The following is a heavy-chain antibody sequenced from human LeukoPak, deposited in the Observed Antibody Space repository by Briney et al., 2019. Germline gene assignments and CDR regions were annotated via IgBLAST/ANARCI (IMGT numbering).Heavy chain of an antibody. D-gene: IGHD1-26*01. CDR2: ISASGGST. CDR1: GFIFSDYA. Sequence: GGSLRLSCAASGFIFSDYAMSWVRQAPGMGLEWVSAISASGGSTYYADFVKGRFTISRDNSKNTLSLEMNSLRAEDTAVYYCATLVGATHSLGYWGQGTLVTVSS. CDR3: ATLVGATHSLGY. J-gene: IGHJ4*02. V-gene: IGHV3-23*01.